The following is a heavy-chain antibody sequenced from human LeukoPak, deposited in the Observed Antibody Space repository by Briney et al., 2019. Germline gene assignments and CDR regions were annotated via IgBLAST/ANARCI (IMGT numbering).Heavy chain of an antibody. CDR2: INPNSGGT. J-gene: IGHJ4*02. V-gene: IGHV1-2*02. CDR1: GYTFTGYY. CDR3: ARVYDFWSGYFYFDY. D-gene: IGHD3-3*01. Sequence: GASVKVPCKASGYTFTGYYMHWVRQAPGQGLGWMGWINPNSGGTNYAQKFQGRVTMTRDTSIGTAYMELSRLRSDDTAVYYCARVYDFWSGYFYFDYWGQGTLVTVSS.